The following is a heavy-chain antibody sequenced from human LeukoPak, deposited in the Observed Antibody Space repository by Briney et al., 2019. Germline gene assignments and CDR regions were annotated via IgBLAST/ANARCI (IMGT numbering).Heavy chain of an antibody. CDR1: GFSFSSYG. CDR3: AKDPRIGIDY. CDR2: ISGSGGST. D-gene: IGHD1-26*01. Sequence: PGGTLRLSCAASGFSFSSYGMSWVRQAPGKGLEWVSGISGSGGSTYYADSVKGRFTISRDNSKNTLYLQMNSLRAEDTAVYYCAKDPRIGIDYWGQGTLVTVSS. V-gene: IGHV3-23*01. J-gene: IGHJ4*02.